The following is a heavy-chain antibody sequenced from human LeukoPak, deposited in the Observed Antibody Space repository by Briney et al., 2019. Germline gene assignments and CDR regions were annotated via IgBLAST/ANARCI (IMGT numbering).Heavy chain of an antibody. CDR1: GGSFSGYY. V-gene: IGHV4-34*01. CDR3: ARSQDNWNYLIDY. Sequence: SETLSLTCAVYGGSFSGYYWSWIRQPPGKGLEWIGEINHSGSTNYNPSLKSRVTISVDTSKNQFSLKLSSVTAADTAVYYCARSQDNWNYLIDYWGQGTLVTVSS. D-gene: IGHD1-7*01. J-gene: IGHJ4*02. CDR2: INHSGST.